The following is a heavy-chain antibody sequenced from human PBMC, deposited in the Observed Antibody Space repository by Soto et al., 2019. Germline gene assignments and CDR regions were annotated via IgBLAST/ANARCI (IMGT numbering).Heavy chain of an antibody. CDR3: VKDMKWGGMTTIHYFDS. J-gene: IGHJ4*02. CDR1: GFTIDDYA. D-gene: IGHD1-26*01. V-gene: IGHV3-9*01. Sequence: EVQLVESGGGLVQPGRSLRLSCAASGFTIDDYAMHWVRQVPGKGLEWVSGISSNSDTIDYADSVKGRFTISRDNAKNSLFLQMNTLRPEDTALYYCVKDMKWGGMTTIHYFDSWGQGTLVTFSS. CDR2: ISSNSDTI.